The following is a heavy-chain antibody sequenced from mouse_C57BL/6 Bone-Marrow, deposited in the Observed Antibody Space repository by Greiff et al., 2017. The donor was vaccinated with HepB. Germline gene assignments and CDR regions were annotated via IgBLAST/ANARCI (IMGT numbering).Heavy chain of an antibody. V-gene: IGHV1-50*01. Sequence: QVQLQQSGAELVKPGASVKLSCKASGYTFTSYWMQWVKQRPGQGLEWIGEIDPSDSYTNYNQKFKGKATLTVDTSSSTAYMQLSSLTSEDSAVYYCARRGFDDYDDYWGQGTTLTVSS. CDR3: ARRGFDDYDDY. CDR1: GYTFTSYW. D-gene: IGHD2-4*01. CDR2: IDPSDSYT. J-gene: IGHJ2*01.